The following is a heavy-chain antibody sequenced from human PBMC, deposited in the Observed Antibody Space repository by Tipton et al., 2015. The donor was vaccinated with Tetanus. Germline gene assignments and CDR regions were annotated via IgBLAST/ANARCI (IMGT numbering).Heavy chain of an antibody. V-gene: IGHV5-51*01. CDR2: IHPGESTT. Sequence: QLVQSGVEVKKPGESLRISCQASGYSFSSYYIAWVRQMPGRGLEWMGFIHPGESTTTYSPSFQGRVTFSADTSINTAYLHGASVTDSDTAAYYCARRRSNTNLFFWFDPGGQGTPVAVSS. J-gene: IGHJ5*02. CDR3: ARRRSNTNLFFWFDP. D-gene: IGHD3-3*01. CDR1: GYSFSSYY.